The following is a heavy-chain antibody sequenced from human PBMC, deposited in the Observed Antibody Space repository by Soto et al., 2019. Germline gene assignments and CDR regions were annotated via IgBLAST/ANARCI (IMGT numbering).Heavy chain of an antibody. Sequence: SETLALTCSVSGGSIGSGNFYWSWIRQPPGKGLEWLTSIYHTGTIYITPSLRSRLTISSDTSRNQFSLNLTSVTAADTALYFCARQNVQIGPGFFDYWGRGTLVTVSS. J-gene: IGHJ4*02. CDR1: GGSIGSGNFY. V-gene: IGHV4-30-4*01. CDR2: IYHTGTI. D-gene: IGHD3-10*02. CDR3: ARQNVQIGPGFFDY.